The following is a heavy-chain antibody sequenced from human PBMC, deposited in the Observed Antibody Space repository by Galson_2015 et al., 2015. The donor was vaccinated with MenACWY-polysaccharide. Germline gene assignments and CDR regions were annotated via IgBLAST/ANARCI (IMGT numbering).Heavy chain of an antibody. D-gene: IGHD3-10*01. Sequence: SLRLSCAASGSTFSNNWIHWVRQAPGEGLVWVSRINRDASSTAYADSVKGRFTISRDNAKNTLYLQMNSLRVEDTAVYYCVGPLGRGGTGAYGMDAWGQGTTVTVSS. CDR3: VGPLGRGGTGAYGMDA. J-gene: IGHJ6*02. V-gene: IGHV3-74*01. CDR2: INRDASST. CDR1: GSTFSNNW.